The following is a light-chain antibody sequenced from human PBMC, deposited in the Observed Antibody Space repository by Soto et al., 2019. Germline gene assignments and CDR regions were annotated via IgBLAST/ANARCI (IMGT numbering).Light chain of an antibody. V-gene: IGKV2-24*01. CDR1: ESLVHSDGNTY. CDR3: LQTTQXPFT. Sequence: IVMTQTPLSLPVTLGQPASISCRSSESLVHSDGNTYVSWLHQRPGQPPRLLIYKIFKRFSGVPDRFSGSGAGTDFTLKISRVXPEDVGIYYCLQTTQXPFTFGPGTKVDIK. CDR2: KIF. J-gene: IGKJ3*01.